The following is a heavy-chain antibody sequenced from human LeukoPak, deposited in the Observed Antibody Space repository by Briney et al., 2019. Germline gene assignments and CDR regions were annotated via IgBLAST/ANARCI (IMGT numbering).Heavy chain of an antibody. CDR1: GGTFSSYA. D-gene: IGHD5-18*01. J-gene: IGHJ3*02. V-gene: IGHV1-69*13. Sequence: ASVKVSCKASGGTFSSYAISWVRQAPGQGLEWMGGIIPIFGTANYAQKFQGRVTITADESTSTAYMELSSLRSDDTAVYYCARARRSIQPNRDAFDIWGQGTMVTVSS. CDR3: ARARRSIQPNRDAFDI. CDR2: IIPIFGTA.